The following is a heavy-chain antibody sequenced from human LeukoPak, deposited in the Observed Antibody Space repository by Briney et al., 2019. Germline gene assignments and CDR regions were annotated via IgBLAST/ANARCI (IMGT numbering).Heavy chain of an antibody. CDR3: ASYDYSKTQDGMDV. CDR2: IYYSGST. Sequence: SRTLSLTCTVSGGSISSGGYYWSWIRQHPGKGLEWIGYIYYSGSTYYNPSLKSRVTISVDTSKNQFSLKLSSVTAADTAVYYCASYDYSKTQDGMDVWGQGTTVTVSS. V-gene: IGHV4-31*03. J-gene: IGHJ6*02. CDR1: GGSISSGGYY. D-gene: IGHD4-11*01.